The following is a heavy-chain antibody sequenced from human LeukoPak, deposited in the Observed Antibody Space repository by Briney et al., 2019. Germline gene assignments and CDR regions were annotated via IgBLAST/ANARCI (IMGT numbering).Heavy chain of an antibody. V-gene: IGHV1-46*01. J-gene: IGHJ5*02. CDR1: GYTFTSYN. CDR2: IKPSGGST. CDR3: ARDNSVGDVAWWFDP. D-gene: IGHD1-26*01. Sequence: ASVKVSCKASGYTFTSYNMHWVRQAPGQGLEWMGIIKPSGGSTTYAQKFQGRVTMTRDMSTTTDYMELSSLRSEDTAVYYCARDNSVGDVAWWFDPWGQGTLVTVSS.